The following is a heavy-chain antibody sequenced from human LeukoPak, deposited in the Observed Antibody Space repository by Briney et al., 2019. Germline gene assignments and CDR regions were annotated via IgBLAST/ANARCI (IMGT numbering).Heavy chain of an antibody. Sequence: GGSLRLSCAASGFTFKNYWMHWVRQAPGKGLMWVSRINTDVSSTTYADSVKGRFTISRDNAKNTLYLQMNSLRAEDTAVYYCAKPYGSGYYFFDNWGQGTLVTVSS. J-gene: IGHJ4*02. CDR3: AKPYGSGYYFFDN. V-gene: IGHV3-74*01. CDR1: GFTFKNYW. D-gene: IGHD6-19*01. CDR2: INTDVSST.